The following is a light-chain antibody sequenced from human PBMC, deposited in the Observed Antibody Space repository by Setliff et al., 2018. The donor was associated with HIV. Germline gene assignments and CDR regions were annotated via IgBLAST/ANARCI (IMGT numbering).Light chain of an antibody. CDR2: RNN. CDR3: ATWDDSLSGWV. Sequence: QSVLTQPPSASGTPGQRVTISCSRSRSNIGSNYLYWYQQLPGTAPKLLIYRNNQRPSGVPDRFSGSKSGTSASLAISGPRSEDEADYYCATWDDSLSGWVFGGGTK. CDR1: RSNIGSNY. V-gene: IGLV1-47*01. J-gene: IGLJ3*02.